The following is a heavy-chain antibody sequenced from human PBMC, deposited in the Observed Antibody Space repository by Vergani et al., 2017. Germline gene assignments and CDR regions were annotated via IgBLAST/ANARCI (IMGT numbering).Heavy chain of an antibody. D-gene: IGHD2-15*01. J-gene: IGHJ4*02. CDR2: INPNSGGT. V-gene: IGHV1-2*02. CDR1: GYTFTGYY. CDR3: ARVGPSPYCSGGSCYSVAQDY. Sequence: QVQLVQSGAEVKKPGASVKVSCKASGYTFTGYYMHWVRQAPGQGLEWMGWINPNSGGTNYAQKFQGRVTMTRDTAISTAYMELSRLRFDDTAVYYCARVGPSPYCSGGSCYSVAQDYWGQGTLVTVSS.